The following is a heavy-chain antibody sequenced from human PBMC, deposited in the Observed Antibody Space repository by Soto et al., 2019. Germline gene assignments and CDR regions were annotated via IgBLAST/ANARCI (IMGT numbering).Heavy chain of an antibody. Sequence: QVQLVQSGAEVKKAGASVKVSFRASRYTFTSYGSRWVRQAPGQGLDWKGWSRAYNGNTNYAQKFQRRVTMTTDTSTSTTYMELRSLRSDDTAVYYCARRGKACTIGVCSIYGMDVWGQGTTVTVSS. D-gene: IGHD2-8*01. V-gene: IGHV1-18*01. CDR1: RYTFTSYG. CDR3: ARRGKACTIGVCSIYGMDV. CDR2: SRAYNGNT. J-gene: IGHJ6*02.